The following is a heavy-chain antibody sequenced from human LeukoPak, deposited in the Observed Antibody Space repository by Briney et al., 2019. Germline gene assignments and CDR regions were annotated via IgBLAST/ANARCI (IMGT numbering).Heavy chain of an antibody. D-gene: IGHD3-22*01. CDR2: IYYSGST. CDR1: GGSISSSSYY. Sequence: SETLSLTCTVSGGSISSSSYYWGWIRQPPGKGLEWIVSIYYSGSTYYNPSLKSRVTISVYTSKNQFSLKLSSVTAADTAVYYCARCYYYDSSGSFDYWGQGTLVTVSS. CDR3: ARCYYYDSSGSFDY. V-gene: IGHV4-39*07. J-gene: IGHJ4*02.